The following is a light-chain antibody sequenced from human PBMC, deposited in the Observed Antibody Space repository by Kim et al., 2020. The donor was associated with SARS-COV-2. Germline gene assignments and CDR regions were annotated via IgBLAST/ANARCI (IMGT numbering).Light chain of an antibody. CDR1: QSVSNN. CDR2: GAS. CDR3: HQYNDWPPGDT. J-gene: IGKJ2*01. Sequence: SPGERATLSCRASQSVSNNLAWYQHKPGQPPRLLIYGASTRATGVPARFSGSGSGTDFTLTVSSLQSEDFAVDYCHQYNDWPPGDTFGQGTKLEI. V-gene: IGKV3-15*01.